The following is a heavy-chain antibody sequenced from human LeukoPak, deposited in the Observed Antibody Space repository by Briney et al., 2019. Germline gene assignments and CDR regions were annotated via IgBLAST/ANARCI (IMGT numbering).Heavy chain of an antibody. CDR1: GGSFSGYY. CDR3: ARGMGIAAAGTADCDY. D-gene: IGHD6-13*01. CDR2: INHSGST. Sequence: SETLSLTCAVYGGSFSGYYWSWIRQPPGKGLEWIGEINHSGSTNYNPSLKSRVTISVDTSKNQFSLKLSSVTAADTAVYYCARGMGIAAAGTADCDYWGQGTLVTVSS. J-gene: IGHJ4*02. V-gene: IGHV4-34*01.